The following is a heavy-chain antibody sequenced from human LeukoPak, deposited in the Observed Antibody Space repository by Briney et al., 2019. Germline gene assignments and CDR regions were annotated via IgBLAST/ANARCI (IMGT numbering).Heavy chain of an antibody. CDR1: GYTFTDYY. CDR2: INPNSGDT. CDR3: ARRPHSSGWSSSITLFEH. D-gene: IGHD6-19*01. J-gene: IGHJ4*02. Sequence: ASVKVSCKASGYTFTDYYIHCVRQAPGQGLEWMGWINPNSGDTNYAQKFQGRVTMTSDTSISTAYMELSSLRSDDTATYYCARRPHSSGWSSSITLFEHWGQGTLVTVSS. V-gene: IGHV1-2*02.